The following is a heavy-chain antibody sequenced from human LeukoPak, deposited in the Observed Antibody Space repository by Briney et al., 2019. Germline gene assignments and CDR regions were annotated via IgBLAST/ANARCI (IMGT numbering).Heavy chain of an antibody. CDR3: AKEEGIWAAAVWPGPGGDDY. J-gene: IGHJ4*02. D-gene: IGHD6-13*01. CDR1: GFTFSNYA. CDR2: ISGSGGST. V-gene: IGHV3-23*01. Sequence: GGSLRLSCAASGFTFSNYAMTWVRQTPGKGLEWVSVISGSGGSTHYADSAKGRFTISRDNSESTLYLQMNSLRAEDTAVYYCAKEEGIWAAAVWPGPGGDDYWGQGTLVTVSS.